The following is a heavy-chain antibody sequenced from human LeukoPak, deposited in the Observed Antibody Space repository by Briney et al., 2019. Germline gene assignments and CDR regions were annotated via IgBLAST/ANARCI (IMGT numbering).Heavy chain of an antibody. CDR3: ARDTSPRGSLDY. V-gene: IGHV4-34*01. D-gene: IGHD2-2*02. CDR1: GGSSSGYY. CDR2: INHSGST. Sequence: SETLSLTCAVYGGSSSGYYWSWIRQPPGKGLEWIGEINHSGSTNYNPSLKSRVTISVDTSKNQFSLKLSSVTAADTAVYYCARDTSPRGSLDYWGQGTLVTVSS. J-gene: IGHJ4*02.